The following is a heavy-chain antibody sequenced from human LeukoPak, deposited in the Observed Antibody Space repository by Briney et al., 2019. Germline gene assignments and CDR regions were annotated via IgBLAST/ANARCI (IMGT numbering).Heavy chain of an antibody. J-gene: IGHJ4*02. V-gene: IGHV3-15*01. CDR1: GFTFSNVW. CDR3: TTRIITTSDF. CDR2: IKKKIEGGTT. Sequence: GGSLRLSCAASGFTFSNVWMNWVRQAPGKGLEWLGRIKKKIEGGTTEYAAPVKGRFTISRDDSKNTLYLQMNSLTTEDTAVYYCTTRIITTSDFWGQGTLVTVSS. D-gene: IGHD3-3*01.